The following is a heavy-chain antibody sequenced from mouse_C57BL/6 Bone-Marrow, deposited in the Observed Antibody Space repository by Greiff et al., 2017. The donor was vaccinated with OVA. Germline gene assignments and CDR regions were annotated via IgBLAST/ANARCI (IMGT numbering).Heavy chain of an antibody. Sequence: EVNVVESEGGLVQPGRSMKLSCTASGFTFSDYYMAWVRQVPEKGLEWVANINYDGSSTYYLDSLKSRFIISRDNAKNILYLQMSSLKSEDTATYYCARAGGDYYAMDYWGQGTSVTVSS. V-gene: IGHV5-16*01. J-gene: IGHJ4*01. CDR2: INYDGSST. CDR1: GFTFSDYY. CDR3: ARAGGDYYAMDY.